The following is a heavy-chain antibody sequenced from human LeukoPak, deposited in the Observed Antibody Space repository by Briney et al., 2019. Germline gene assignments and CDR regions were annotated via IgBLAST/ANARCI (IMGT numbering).Heavy chain of an antibody. V-gene: IGHV3-7*01. CDR1: GFTFSSYW. Sequence: GGSLRLSCAASGFTFSSYWMSWVRQAPGKGLEWVANIKQDGSEKYYVDSVKGRFTISRDNAKNSLYLQMNSLRAEDTAVYYCARCAGYYPYYYYYYMDVWGKGTTVTISS. D-gene: IGHD3-9*01. CDR3: ARCAGYYPYYYYYYMDV. CDR2: IKQDGSEK. J-gene: IGHJ6*03.